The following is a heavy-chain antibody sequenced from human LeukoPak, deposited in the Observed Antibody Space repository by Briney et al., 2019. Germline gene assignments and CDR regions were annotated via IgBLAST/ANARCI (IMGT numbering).Heavy chain of an antibody. D-gene: IGHD5-18*01. CDR2: IFDGGNT. J-gene: IGHJ4*02. V-gene: IGHV4-31*11. Sequence: SGTLSLTCAVSGGSISSNDWWSWIRQHPVKGLEWIGYIFDGGNTYYNPSLKSRVTISVDTSKNQLSLNLTSVTAADTAVFYCARDRKGWIQIDSWGQGTLVTVSS. CDR1: GGSISSNDW. CDR3: ARDRKGWIQIDS.